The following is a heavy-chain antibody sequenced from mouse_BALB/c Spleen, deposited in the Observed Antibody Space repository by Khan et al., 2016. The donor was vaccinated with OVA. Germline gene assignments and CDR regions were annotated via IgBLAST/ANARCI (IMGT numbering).Heavy chain of an antibody. CDR1: GFTFSSYV. Sequence: EVQLVESGGGSVKPGGSLTLSCAVSGFTFSSYVMSWIRQTPEKRLEWVASISSGGSTYYPDSVKGRFTISRDNARNLVYLQMSSLRSDDMDMDYCEREADRDEEYYCDYWGQGTTLTVSS. J-gene: IGHJ2*01. V-gene: IGHV5-6-5*01. CDR3: EREADRDEEYYCDY. CDR2: ISSGGST.